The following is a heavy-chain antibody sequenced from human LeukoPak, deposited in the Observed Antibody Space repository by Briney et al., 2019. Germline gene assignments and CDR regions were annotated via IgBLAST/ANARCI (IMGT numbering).Heavy chain of an antibody. V-gene: IGHV3-23*01. CDR2: ISGSGGST. CDR1: GFTFSSYA. J-gene: IGHJ4*02. CDR3: AKERRGEAVRLIDY. D-gene: IGHD5-12*01. Sequence: GGSLRLSCAASGFTFSSYAMSWVRQAPGKGLEWVSAISGSGGSTYNADSVKGRLTIYSDNSKNTLYLQMNSLRAERTAVYYCAKERRGEAVRLIDYWGQGTLVTVSS.